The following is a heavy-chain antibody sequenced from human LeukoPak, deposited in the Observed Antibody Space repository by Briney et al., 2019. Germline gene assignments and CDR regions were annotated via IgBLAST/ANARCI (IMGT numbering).Heavy chain of an antibody. V-gene: IGHV4-61*01. D-gene: IGHD3-9*01. J-gene: IGHJ4*02. CDR2: IYYTRST. Sequence: SETLSLTCTVSGGSISSSSYYWSWIRQPPGKGLEWIGYIYYTRSTHYNPSLKSRVTISVDTSKNQFSLKLSSVTAADTAVYYCARVRYSDTLTGYYGDGYLDYWGQGTLVTVSS. CDR1: GGSISSSSYY. CDR3: ARVRYSDTLTGYYGDGYLDY.